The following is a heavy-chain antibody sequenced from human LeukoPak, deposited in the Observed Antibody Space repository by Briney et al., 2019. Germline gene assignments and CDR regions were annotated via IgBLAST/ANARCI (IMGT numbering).Heavy chain of an antibody. V-gene: IGHV4-39*01. Sequence: SETLSLTCTVSGGSISSSSYYWGWIRQPPGKGLEWIGSIYYSGSTYYNPSLKSRVTISVDTSKYQFSLKLSSVTAADTAVYYCARPIAAAGHYYFDYWGQGTLVTVSS. CDR1: GGSISSSSYY. D-gene: IGHD6-13*01. CDR2: IYYSGST. CDR3: ARPIAAAGHYYFDY. J-gene: IGHJ4*02.